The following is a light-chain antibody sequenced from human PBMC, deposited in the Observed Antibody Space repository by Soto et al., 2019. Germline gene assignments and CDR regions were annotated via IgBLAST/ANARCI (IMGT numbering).Light chain of an antibody. Sequence: DIQMTQSPPTVSASVGDRVTITCRASQNINTWLAWYQQKPGKAPKLLILKASSLESGVPSRFSGSGSGTEFTLTISSLQPDDLATYYCQQYNNYFWAFGQGTRVEIK. CDR2: KAS. CDR1: QNINTW. J-gene: IGKJ1*01. V-gene: IGKV1-5*03. CDR3: QQYNNYFWA.